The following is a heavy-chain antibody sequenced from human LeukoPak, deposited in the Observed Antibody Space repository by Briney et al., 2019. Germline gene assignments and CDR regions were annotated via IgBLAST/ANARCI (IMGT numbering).Heavy chain of an antibody. J-gene: IGHJ3*02. D-gene: IGHD1-26*01. V-gene: IGHV3-74*01. CDR3: LARLEATSDAFDI. CDR2: INRNDEST. CDR1: GFSFRKYW. Sequence: GGSLRLSCVDSGFSFRKYWLHWVRQAPGKGLEWGSRINRNDESTNYADSVRGRFTLSRDNTKNTLYLQMNSLRAEDTAVYYCLARLEATSDAFDIWGQGTMVTVSS.